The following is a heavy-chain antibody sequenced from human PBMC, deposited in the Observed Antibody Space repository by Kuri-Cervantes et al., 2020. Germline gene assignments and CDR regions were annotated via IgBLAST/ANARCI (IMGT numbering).Heavy chain of an antibody. CDR2: IYYSGST. CDR3: ARARRSSGWYQNGNWFDP. V-gene: IGHV4-59*12. Sequence: SETLSLTCTVSGGSIGSYYWSWIRQPPGKGLEWIGYIYYSGSTNYNPSLKSRVTISVDTSKNQFSLKLSSVTAADTAVYYCARARRSSGWYQNGNWFDPWGQGTLVTDSS. J-gene: IGHJ5*02. CDR1: GGSIGSYY. D-gene: IGHD6-19*01.